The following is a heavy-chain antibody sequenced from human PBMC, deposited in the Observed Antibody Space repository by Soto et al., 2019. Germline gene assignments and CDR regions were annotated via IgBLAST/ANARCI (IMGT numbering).Heavy chain of an antibody. V-gene: IGHV3-30*18. CDR3: EKDDSAWVGELPPALRGYAMYV. CDR2: ISYDGSNK. D-gene: IGHD3-10*01. J-gene: IGHJ6*02. Sequence: QVQLVESGGGVVQPGRSLRLSCAASGFTFSSYGMHWVRQAPGKGLEWVAVISYDGSNKYYADSVKGRYTISRDNSKNTLYPQMHRLRAEDTTVYYWEKDDSAWVGELPPALRGYAMYVCGQVTTVTVSS. CDR1: GFTFSSYG.